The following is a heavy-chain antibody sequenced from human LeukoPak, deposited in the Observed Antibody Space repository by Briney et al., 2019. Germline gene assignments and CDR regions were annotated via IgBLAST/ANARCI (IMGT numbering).Heavy chain of an antibody. V-gene: IGHV3-23*01. D-gene: IGHD5-18*01. CDR3: AKGNGYSYGRYYFDY. Sequence: PGGSLRLSCVASGFTFSNYAMNWVRQAPGKGLQWVSGITGSGGSTYHADSVKGRFTISRDNSKNMLYLEMNSLRAEDTAVYYCAKGNGYSYGRYYFDYWGQGTLVTVSS. J-gene: IGHJ4*02. CDR2: ITGSGGST. CDR1: GFTFSNYA.